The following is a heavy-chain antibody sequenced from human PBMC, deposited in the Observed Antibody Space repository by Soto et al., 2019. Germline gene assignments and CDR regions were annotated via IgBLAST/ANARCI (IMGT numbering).Heavy chain of an antibody. CDR3: ARYGYSSGWYLGTGMDV. D-gene: IGHD6-19*01. V-gene: IGHV1-18*04. J-gene: IGHJ6*02. Sequence: QVQLVQSGAEVKKPGASLKVSCQASGYSFSDYGIAWVRQAPGQGLAWVGRISTYNGNTNYAQKFQGRGTMTTDTSANTGYMELRSLRSDDTAMYYCARYGYSSGWYLGTGMDVWGQGTPVTVSS. CDR2: ISTYNGNT. CDR1: GYSFSDYG.